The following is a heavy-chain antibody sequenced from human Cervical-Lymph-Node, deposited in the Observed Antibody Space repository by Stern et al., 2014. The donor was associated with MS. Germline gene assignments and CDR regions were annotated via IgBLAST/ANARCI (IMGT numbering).Heavy chain of an antibody. CDR2: IWYDGSKT. Sequence: QVQLVQSGGGVVQPGRSLRLSCAASGFTFSQNAMHWVRQAPDKGLEWLAVIWYDGSKTYYADSVKGRFTISRDNSKNTLYLQMNSLRVEDTAVYHCARDTRGDYYFEYWGQGTRVTVSS. J-gene: IGHJ4*02. V-gene: IGHV3-33*01. D-gene: IGHD4-17*01. CDR3: ARDTRGDYYFEY. CDR1: GFTFSQNA.